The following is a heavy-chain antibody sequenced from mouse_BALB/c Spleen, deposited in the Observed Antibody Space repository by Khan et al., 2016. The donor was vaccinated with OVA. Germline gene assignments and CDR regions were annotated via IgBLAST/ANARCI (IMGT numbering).Heavy chain of an antibody. Sequence: VKLQESGAELVNPGASVNLSCKASGYTLTSYWMHWVKQRPGQGLEWIGEINPSNGRTNYNEKFKSKATLTVDKSSSTAYMQLSSPTAEESAVYYCSRLLINVDYWGQGTTLTVSS. V-gene: IGHV1S81*02. D-gene: IGHD2-1*01. CDR1: GYTLTSYW. J-gene: IGHJ2*01. CDR2: INPSNGRT. CDR3: SRLLINVDY.